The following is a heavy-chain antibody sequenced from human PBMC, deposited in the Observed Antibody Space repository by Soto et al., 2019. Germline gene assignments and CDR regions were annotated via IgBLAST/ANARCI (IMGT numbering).Heavy chain of an antibody. CDR2: LDPDNDET. J-gene: IGHJ6*02. CDR1: GYSLTELS. Sequence: ASVKVSCKASGYSLTELSMHWVRQASGKGLEWMGGLDPDNDETIYAQKFQGRVTMTEDTSADTAYMELSSLRSEDTAVYYCARGGEGIAVAEDDYYGMDVWGQGTTVTVSS. D-gene: IGHD6-19*01. CDR3: ARGGEGIAVAEDDYYGMDV. V-gene: IGHV1-24*01.